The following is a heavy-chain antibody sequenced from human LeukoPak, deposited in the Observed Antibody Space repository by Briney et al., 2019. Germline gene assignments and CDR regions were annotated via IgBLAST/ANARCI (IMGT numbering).Heavy chain of an antibody. Sequence: GGSLRLSCAASGFTFSSYGMHWVRQAPGKGLEWVAVISYDGSNKYYADSVKGRFTISRDNSKNTLYLQMSSLRAEDTAVYYCAKSDDYGDYWGQGTLVTVSS. CDR1: GFTFSSYG. V-gene: IGHV3-30*18. CDR2: ISYDGSNK. J-gene: IGHJ4*02. CDR3: AKSDDYGDY.